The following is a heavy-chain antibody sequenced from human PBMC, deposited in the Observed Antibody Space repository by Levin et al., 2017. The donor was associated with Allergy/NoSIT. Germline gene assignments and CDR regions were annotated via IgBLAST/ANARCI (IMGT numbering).Heavy chain of an antibody. J-gene: IGHJ4*02. Sequence: SLTSSGVGVAWIRQPPGKALEWLALIYWNDDKRYSPSLLNRVTIIKDTSKSQVVLTITNMDPVDTATYYCAHYFDWPEYYFDSWGQGTLVTVSS. D-gene: IGHD3-9*01. CDR3: AHYFDWPEYYFDS. CDR2: IYWNDDK. V-gene: IGHV2-5*01. CDR1: SLTSSGVG.